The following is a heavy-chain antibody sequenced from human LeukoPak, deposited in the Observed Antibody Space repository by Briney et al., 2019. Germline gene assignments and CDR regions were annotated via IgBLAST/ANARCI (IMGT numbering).Heavy chain of an antibody. D-gene: IGHD1-26*01. V-gene: IGHV1-2*02. J-gene: IGHJ4*02. CDR1: GYTFTGYY. CDR2: INPNSGGT. Sequence: ASVTVSCTASGYTFTGYYMHWVRQAPGQGLEWMGWINPNSGGTNYAQKFQGRVTMTRDTSISTAYMELSRLRSDDTAVYYCARGRIVGATIDYWGQGTLVTVSS. CDR3: ARGRIVGATIDY.